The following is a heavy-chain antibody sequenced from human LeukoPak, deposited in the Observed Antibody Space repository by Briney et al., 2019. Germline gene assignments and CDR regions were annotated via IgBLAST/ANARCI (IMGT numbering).Heavy chain of an antibody. CDR2: IYYSGST. D-gene: IGHD4-17*01. CDR1: GGSISSYY. J-gene: IGHJ4*02. CDR3: ARATTNFDY. Sequence: SETLSLTCTVSGGSISSYYWSWIRQPPGKGLEWIGYIYYSGSTNYDPSLKSRVTISVDTSKNQFSLKLSSVTAADTAVYYCARATTNFDYWGQGTLVTVSS. V-gene: IGHV4-59*01.